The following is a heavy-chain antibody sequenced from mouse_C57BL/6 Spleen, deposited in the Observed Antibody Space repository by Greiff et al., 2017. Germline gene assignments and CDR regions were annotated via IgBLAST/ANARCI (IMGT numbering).Heavy chain of an antibody. V-gene: IGHV1-82*01. CDR2: IYPGDGDT. CDR3: ARRDGYPFAY. Sequence: VQGVESGPELVKPGASVKISCKASGYAFSSSWMNWVKQRPGKGLEWIGRIYPGDGDTNYNGKFKGKATLTADKSSSTAYMQLSSLTSEDSAVYFCARRDGYPFAYWGQGTLVTVSA. CDR1: GYAFSSSW. D-gene: IGHD2-3*01. J-gene: IGHJ3*01.